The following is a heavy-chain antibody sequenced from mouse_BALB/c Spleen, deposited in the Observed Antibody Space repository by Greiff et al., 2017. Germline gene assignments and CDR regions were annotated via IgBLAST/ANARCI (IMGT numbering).Heavy chain of an antibody. J-gene: IGHJ3*01. CDR3: TRSRSGYAWLAD. Sequence: QVQLQQPGAELVKPGASVKLSCKASGYTFTSYYMYWVKQRPGQGLEWIGGINPSNGGTNFNEKFKSKATLTVDKSSSTAYMQLSSLTSEDSAVYYCTRSRSGYAWLADWGQGTLVTVSA. V-gene: IGHV1S81*02. CDR1: GYTFTSYY. D-gene: IGHD3-1*01. CDR2: INPSNGGT.